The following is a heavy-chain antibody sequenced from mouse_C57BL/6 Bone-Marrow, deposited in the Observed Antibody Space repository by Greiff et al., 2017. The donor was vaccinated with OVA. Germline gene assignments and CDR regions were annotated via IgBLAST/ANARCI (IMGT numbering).Heavy chain of an antibody. Sequence: EVKLVESEGGLVQPGSSMKLSCTASGFTFSDYYMAWVRQVPEKGLEWVANINYDGSSTYYLDSLKSRFIISRDNAKNILYLQMSSLKSEDTATYYCARAPIYYDTWYFDVWGTRTTVTVSS. CDR2: INYDGSST. J-gene: IGHJ1*03. CDR1: GFTFSDYY. V-gene: IGHV5-16*01. D-gene: IGHD2-4*01. CDR3: ARAPIYYDTWYFDV.